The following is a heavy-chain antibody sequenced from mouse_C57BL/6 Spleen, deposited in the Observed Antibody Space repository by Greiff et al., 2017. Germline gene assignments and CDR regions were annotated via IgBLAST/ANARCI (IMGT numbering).Heavy chain of an antibody. CDR3: AREGPFSTTGFAD. CDR2: INPSTGGT. CDR1: GYSFTGYY. Sequence: EVQLQQSGPELAKPGASVKISCKASGYSFTGYYMNWVKQSPEKSLEWIGEINPSTGGTTYNQKFKAKATLTADKSSSTAYMQLKSLTSEDSAVYDCAREGPFSTTGFADWGQGTLVTVSA. D-gene: IGHD1-2*01. V-gene: IGHV1-42*01. J-gene: IGHJ3*01.